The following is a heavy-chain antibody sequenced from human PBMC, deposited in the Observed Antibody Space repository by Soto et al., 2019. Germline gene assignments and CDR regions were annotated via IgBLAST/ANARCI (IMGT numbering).Heavy chain of an antibody. CDR2: ISAYNGDT. V-gene: IGHV1-18*01. J-gene: IGHJ3*01. CDR1: DYIFTSYG. CDR3: ARDGDALDF. Sequence: QVQLVQSGGEVKKPGASVMVSCKASDYIFTSYGISWVRQAPGQGLEWVGWISAYNGDTNYAQRFQGRVTVTTDTSTSTAYMELRSLRSDDTAVYYCARDGDALDFWGQGPMVTVSS.